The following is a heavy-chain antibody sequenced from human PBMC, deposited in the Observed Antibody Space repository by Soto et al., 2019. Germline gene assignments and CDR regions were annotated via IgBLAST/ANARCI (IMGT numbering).Heavy chain of an antibody. J-gene: IGHJ4*02. D-gene: IGHD3-22*01. CDR2: IYYSGST. Sequence: ETLSLTCTVSGGSISSSSYYWGWIRQPPGKGLEWIGSIYYSGSTYYNPSLKSRVTISVDTSKNQFSLKLSSVTAADTAVYYCARHAGGDYYDSSGYYYVRVLDYWGQGTLVTVS. CDR1: GGSISSSSYY. CDR3: ARHAGGDYYDSSGYYYVRVLDY. V-gene: IGHV4-39*01.